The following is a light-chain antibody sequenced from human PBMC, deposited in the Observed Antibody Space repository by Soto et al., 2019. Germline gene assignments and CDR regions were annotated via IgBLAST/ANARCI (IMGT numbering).Light chain of an antibody. V-gene: IGKV3-20*01. J-gene: IGKJ5*01. Sequence: EILLTQAPGSRSVFPGERASLSCRASQNVNNRLAWYQQKAGQAPRLLISGASSRATGIPDRFSGSGSGTDFTLTISRLESDDFALYYCQQYAEGTPITFGQGTRLEIK. CDR3: QQYAEGTPIT. CDR2: GAS. CDR1: QNVNNR.